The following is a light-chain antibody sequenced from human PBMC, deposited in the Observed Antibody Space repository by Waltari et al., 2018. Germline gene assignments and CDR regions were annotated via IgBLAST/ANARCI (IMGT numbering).Light chain of an antibody. CDR2: GAS. CDR3: QQYGNSPRT. Sequence: EIVLTQSPGTLSLSPGERATLSCRASQSVSRNYLAWFQHKPGQAPRLLIYGASNRATGVPDRFSGSASGTDFTLTITRLEPEDFAVYFCQQYGNSPRTFGQGTKLEIK. CDR1: QSVSRNY. V-gene: IGKV3-20*01. J-gene: IGKJ2*01.